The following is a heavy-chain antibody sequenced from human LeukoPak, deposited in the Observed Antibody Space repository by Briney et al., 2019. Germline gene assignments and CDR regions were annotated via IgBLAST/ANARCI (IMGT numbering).Heavy chain of an antibody. CDR3: ARRYWDDIVVVDY. D-gene: IGHD2-15*01. CDR1: GFTFEDYG. CDR2: ISSSGSTI. V-gene: IGHV3-11*04. J-gene: IGHJ4*02. Sequence: PGGSLRLSCAASGFTFEDYGMSWVRQAPGKGLEWVSYISSSGSTIYYADSVKGRFTISRDNAKNSLYLQMNSLRAEDTAVYYCARRYWDDIVVVDYWGQGTLVTVSS.